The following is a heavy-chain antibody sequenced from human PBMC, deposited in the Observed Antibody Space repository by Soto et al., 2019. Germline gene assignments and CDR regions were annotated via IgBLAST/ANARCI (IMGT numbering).Heavy chain of an antibody. CDR1: GGAISSYY. D-gene: IGHD2-2*01. V-gene: IGHV4-59*01. CDR3: IGTSRDFGI. Sequence: SETRSVTCTVSGGAISSYYWSWIRQPPEKGLEWIGYVHYSGTTNYNPSLQSRVTMSVDTSKNQFSLSLTSVSTVDTAVYYCIGTSRDFGIWGQGISVTVSS. J-gene: IGHJ6*02. CDR2: VHYSGTT.